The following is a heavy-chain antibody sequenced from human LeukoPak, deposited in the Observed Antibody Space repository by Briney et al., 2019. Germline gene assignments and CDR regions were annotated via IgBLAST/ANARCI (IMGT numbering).Heavy chain of an antibody. V-gene: IGHV4-38-2*02. CDR2: IYHSGST. Sequence: PSETLSLTCTVSGYSISSGYYWGWIRQPPGKGLEWIGSIYHSGSTYYNPSLKSRVTISVDTSKNQFSLKLSSVTAADTAVYYCARDKGEQWLETIPFDYWGQGTLVTVSS. D-gene: IGHD6-19*01. CDR1: GYSISSGYY. CDR3: ARDKGEQWLETIPFDY. J-gene: IGHJ4*02.